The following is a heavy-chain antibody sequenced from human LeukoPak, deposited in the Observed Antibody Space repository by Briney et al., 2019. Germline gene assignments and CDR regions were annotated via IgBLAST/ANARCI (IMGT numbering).Heavy chain of an antibody. V-gene: IGHV4-61*02. CDR2: IYTSGST. D-gene: IGHD1-26*01. J-gene: IGHJ4*02. CDR1: GGSISSGSYY. Sequence: PSQTLSLTCTVSGGSISSGSYYWSWIRQPAGKGLEWIGRIYTSGSTNYNPSLKSRVTISVDTSKNQFSLKLSSVTAADTAVYYCARHALGATAFLDYWGQGTLVTVSS. CDR3: ARHALGATAFLDY.